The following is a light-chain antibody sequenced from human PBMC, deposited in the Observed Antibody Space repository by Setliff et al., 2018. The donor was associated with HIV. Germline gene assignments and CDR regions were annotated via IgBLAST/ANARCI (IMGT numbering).Light chain of an antibody. V-gene: IGLV2-14*01. CDR1: SSDVGGYNY. CDR2: EVS. J-gene: IGLJ1*01. CDR3: SSYTSSSPLYV. Sequence: QSALTQPASVSGSPGQSITISCTGTSSDVGGYNYVSWYQQHPGTAPKLMIYEVSNRPSGVSDRFSGSKSGNTASLTISGLQTEDEADYFCSSYTSSSPLYVFGTGTKVTVL.